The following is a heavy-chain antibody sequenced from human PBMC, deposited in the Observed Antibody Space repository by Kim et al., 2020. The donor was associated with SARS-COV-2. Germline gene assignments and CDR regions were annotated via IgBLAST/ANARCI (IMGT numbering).Heavy chain of an antibody. J-gene: IGHJ3*02. Sequence: SETLSLSCTVSGGSISSYYWGWIRQPPGKGLEWIGYIYYSGSTDYNPSLKSRVTISVDTSKNQFSLQLISVTAADTAVYYCARDVFDSSRKDAFDIWGQGTLVTVSS. V-gene: IGHV4-59*13. CDR2: IYYSGST. D-gene: IGHD3-22*01. CDR3: ARDVFDSSRKDAFDI. CDR1: GGSISSYY.